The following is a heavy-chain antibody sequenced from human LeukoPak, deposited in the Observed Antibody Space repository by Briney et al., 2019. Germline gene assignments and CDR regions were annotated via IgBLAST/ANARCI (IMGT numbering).Heavy chain of an antibody. CDR3: ARSRYCSGGSCYEQNAFDI. CDR2: MSYSGST. Sequence: SETLSLTCTVSGGSISSSYWSWIRQPPGKGLEWIGYMSYSGSTSYNPSLKSRVTISVDTSKNQFSLKLSSVTAADTAVYYCARSRYCSGGSCYEQNAFDIWGQGTMVTVSS. J-gene: IGHJ3*02. V-gene: IGHV4-59*08. CDR1: GGSISSSY. D-gene: IGHD2-15*01.